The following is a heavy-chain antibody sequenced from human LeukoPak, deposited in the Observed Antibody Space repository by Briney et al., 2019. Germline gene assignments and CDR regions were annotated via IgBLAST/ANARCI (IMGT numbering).Heavy chain of an antibody. V-gene: IGHV3-48*03. CDR3: AREGNWNDRGFDH. J-gene: IGHJ4*02. D-gene: IGHD1-20*01. CDR1: GFSFSSYE. Sequence: PGGSLRLSCAASGFSFSSYEMNWVRQAPGKGLEWVSHISTSGSTIYYADSVMGRFTISRDNARNSLYLQMNSLRAEDTAVYYCAREGNWNDRGFDHWGQGTLVTVSS. CDR2: ISTSGSTI.